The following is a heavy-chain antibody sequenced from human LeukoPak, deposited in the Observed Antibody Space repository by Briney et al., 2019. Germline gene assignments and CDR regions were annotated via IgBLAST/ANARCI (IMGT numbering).Heavy chain of an antibody. Sequence: GGSLRLSCAASGFPFSSYSMTWVRQAPGKGLEWVANIKPDGTTKFYVDSVKGRFTISRDNALNSLYLQMNSLRAEDTALYYCARSIPYGTTWYGRSDYWGQGTLDTVSS. J-gene: IGHJ4*02. V-gene: IGHV3-7*03. CDR1: GFPFSSYS. CDR3: ARSIPYGTTWYGRSDY. D-gene: IGHD6-13*01. CDR2: IKPDGTTK.